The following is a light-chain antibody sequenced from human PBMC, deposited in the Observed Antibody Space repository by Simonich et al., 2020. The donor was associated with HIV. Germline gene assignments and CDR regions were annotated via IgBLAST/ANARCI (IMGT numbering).Light chain of an antibody. Sequence: DIVMTQSPDSLALSLGERATINYKSSQSVLYSSNNKNYLAWYQHKPGQPPKLLIYWASTRESGVPDRFSGSGSGTDFTLTISSLQAEDVAVYYCQQYYDTPYSFGQGTKVEIK. CDR3: QQYYDTPYS. V-gene: IGKV4-1*01. CDR2: WAS. CDR1: QSVLYSSNNKNY. J-gene: IGKJ2*01.